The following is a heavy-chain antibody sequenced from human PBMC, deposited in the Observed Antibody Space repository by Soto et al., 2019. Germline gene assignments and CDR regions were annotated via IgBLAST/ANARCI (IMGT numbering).Heavy chain of an antibody. CDR2: IKSKTDGGTT. V-gene: IGHV3-15*07. CDR3: TTDRGTYYYDSSGYYPPYYYYGMDV. J-gene: IGHJ6*02. D-gene: IGHD3-22*01. Sequence: GSLRLSCAASGFTFSNACMNWVRQAPGKGLEWVGRIKSKTDGGTTDYAAPVKGRFTISRDDSKNTLYLQMNSLKTEDTAVYYCTTDRGTYYYDSSGYYPPYYYYGMDVWGQGTTVTVSS. CDR1: GFTFSNAC.